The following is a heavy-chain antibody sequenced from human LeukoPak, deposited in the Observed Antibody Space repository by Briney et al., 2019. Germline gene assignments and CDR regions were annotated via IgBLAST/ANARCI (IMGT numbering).Heavy chain of an antibody. Sequence: SETLSLTCAVYGGSFSGYYWSWLRQPPGKGLEWIGEINHSGSTNYNPSLKSRVTISVDTSKNQFSLKLSSVIAADTAVYYCARALPTGKYYFDYWGQGTLVTVSS. D-gene: IGHD4-17*01. CDR3: ARALPTGKYYFDY. V-gene: IGHV4-34*01. CDR2: INHSGST. J-gene: IGHJ4*02. CDR1: GGSFSGYY.